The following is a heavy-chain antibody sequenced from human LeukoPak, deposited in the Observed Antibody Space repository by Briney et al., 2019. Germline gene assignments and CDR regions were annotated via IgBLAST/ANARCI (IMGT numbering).Heavy chain of an antibody. CDR1: GYTFTNYD. J-gene: IGHJ4*02. Sequence: ASVKVSCKASGYTFTNYDIMWVRQAPGQGPEWMGWMNSNSGNTGYAQKFQGRVTMTRDTSINTAYMELHSLTSEDTAVYYCARGRGGTVVRGYLDYWGQGTLVTVPS. CDR3: ARGRGGTVVRGYLDY. CDR2: MNSNSGNT. D-gene: IGHD3-10*01. V-gene: IGHV1-8*01.